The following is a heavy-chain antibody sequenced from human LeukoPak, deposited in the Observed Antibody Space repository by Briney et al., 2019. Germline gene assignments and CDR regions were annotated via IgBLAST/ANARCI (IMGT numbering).Heavy chain of an antibody. J-gene: IGHJ6*02. CDR2: ISAYNGNT. D-gene: IGHD6-13*01. Sequence: GASVKVSCKASGYTFTSYGISWVRQAPGQGLEWMGWISAYNGNTNYAQKLQGRVTMTTDTSTSTAYMELRSLRSDDTAVYYCARLIGEQQLVYHYYYGMDVWGQGTTVTVSS. CDR1: GYTFTSYG. V-gene: IGHV1-18*01. CDR3: ARLIGEQQLVYHYYYGMDV.